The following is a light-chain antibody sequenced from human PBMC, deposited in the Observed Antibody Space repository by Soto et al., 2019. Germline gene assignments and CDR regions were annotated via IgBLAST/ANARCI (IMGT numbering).Light chain of an antibody. CDR2: GAS. J-gene: IGKJ5*01. CDR1: QSVGSSY. CDR3: QQYGSSPRP. V-gene: IGKV3-20*01. Sequence: EILLRQAPRTLSVSPGERDTLSCRASQSVGSSYLAWYQQKVGQAPRLLIYGASSRATGIPDRFSGSGSGTDFTLTISRLEPEDFAVYYCQQYGSSPRPFGQGARLEIK.